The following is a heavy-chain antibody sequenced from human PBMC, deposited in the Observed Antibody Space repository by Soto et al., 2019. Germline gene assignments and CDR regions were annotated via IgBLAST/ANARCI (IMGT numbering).Heavy chain of an antibody. Sequence: SETLSLTCTVSGGSVSSGRYYWSWIGQHPGKGLEWIGYIYYSGITDYNPSLKSRVTISLDTSKNQFSLKLRSVTAADTAVYYCARGVGTAKSSNFDYWGQGTLVTVSS. D-gene: IGHD5-18*01. J-gene: IGHJ4*02. V-gene: IGHV4-31*03. CDR3: ARGVGTAKSSNFDY. CDR1: GGSVSSGRYY. CDR2: IYYSGIT.